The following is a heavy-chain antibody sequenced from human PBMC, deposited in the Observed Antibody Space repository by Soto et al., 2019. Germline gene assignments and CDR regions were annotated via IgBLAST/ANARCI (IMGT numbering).Heavy chain of an antibody. CDR2: ISGGGDTT. CDR3: AKGRGGSGSLTPRVDF. J-gene: IGHJ4*02. V-gene: IGHV3-23*01. Sequence: EVQLLESGGGLVQPGGSLRLSCAASGFTFNNYAMSWVRQAPGKGLELVSAISGGGDTTSYEYSVKGRFTVSRDGSKNTLYLQMSSLRAEDTALYYCAKGRGGSGSLTPRVDFWGQGTLVTVSS. D-gene: IGHD3-10*01. CDR1: GFTFNNYA.